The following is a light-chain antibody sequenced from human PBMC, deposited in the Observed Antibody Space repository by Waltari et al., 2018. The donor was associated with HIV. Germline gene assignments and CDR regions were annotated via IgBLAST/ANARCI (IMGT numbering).Light chain of an antibody. CDR3: SSCSTLKTIL. Sequence: QSALTQPASVSGSPGQSVTISCTGGNAYIGPFDLVSWYQQRSGEAPQLIIFGVTSRPSGVSSRFSGFKSGHTASLTISGLHDGDEAYYFCSSCSTLKTILFGGGTKLTV. CDR2: GVT. V-gene: IGLV2-14*03. J-gene: IGLJ3*02. CDR1: NAYIGPFDL.